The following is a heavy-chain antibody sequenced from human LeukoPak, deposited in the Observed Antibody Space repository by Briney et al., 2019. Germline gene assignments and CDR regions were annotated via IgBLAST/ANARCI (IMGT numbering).Heavy chain of an antibody. D-gene: IGHD2-2*01. CDR3: ARALYHTFDY. V-gene: IGHV1-18*01. J-gene: IGHJ4*02. Sequence: VASVKVSCKASGGTFSSYAISWVRQAPGQGLEWMGWISANNNNTDNVQKLQGRVTMTTDTSTSTAYMELRSLRSDDTAVYYCARALYHTFDYWGQGTLLTVSS. CDR2: ISANNNNT. CDR1: GGTFSSYA.